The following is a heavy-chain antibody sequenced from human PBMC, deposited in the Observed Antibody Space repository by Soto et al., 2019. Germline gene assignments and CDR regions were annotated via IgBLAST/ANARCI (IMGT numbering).Heavy chain of an antibody. CDR1: GYTFTSYG. Sequence: ASVKVSCKASGYTFTSYGISWVRPAPGQGLEWMGWISAYNGNTNYAQKLQGGVTMTTDTSTSTAYMELRSLRSEDTAVYSCARPVGSWGYYYYGMDVWGQGTTVTVAS. CDR3: ARPVGSWGYYYYGMDV. V-gene: IGHV1-18*01. D-gene: IGHD1-26*01. J-gene: IGHJ6*02. CDR2: ISAYNGNT.